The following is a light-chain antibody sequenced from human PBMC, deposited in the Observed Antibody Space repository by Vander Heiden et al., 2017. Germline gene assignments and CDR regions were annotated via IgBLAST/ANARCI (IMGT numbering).Light chain of an antibody. CDR1: TLGNKY. J-gene: IGLJ2*01. CDR2: QDN. Sequence: SYELTQPPSVSVSPGQTARITCSEDTLGNKYVCWYQQRSGQSPVLVIYQDNKRPSGIPERFSGSNSGNTATLTISGTQAVDEADYYCQAWDSSIAVFGGGTKLTVL. V-gene: IGLV3-1*01. CDR3: QAWDSSIAV.